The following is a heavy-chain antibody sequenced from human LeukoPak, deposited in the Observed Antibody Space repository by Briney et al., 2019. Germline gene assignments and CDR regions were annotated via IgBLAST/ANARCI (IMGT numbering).Heavy chain of an antibody. J-gene: IGHJ5*02. V-gene: IGHV1-69*05. CDR3: ARAQAGNYDWPLDL. Sequence: SVKVSCKASGGTFIKYALSWVRQAPGQGLEWMGAIIPFLDTSNYPPKFQDRVTITTDESTSTAYMDLSSLRSDDTAVYYCARAQAGNYDWPLDLWGQGTLVTVSS. D-gene: IGHD5-12*01. CDR2: IIPFLDTS. CDR1: GGTFIKYA.